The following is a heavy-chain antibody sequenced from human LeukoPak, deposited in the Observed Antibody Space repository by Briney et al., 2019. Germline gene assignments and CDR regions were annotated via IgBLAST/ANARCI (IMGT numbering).Heavy chain of an antibody. CDR2: IFYSGST. J-gene: IGHJ4*02. Sequence: TTSETLSLTCTVSGGSISSSSFYWGWIRQSPGKGLEWIGSIFYSGSTHYNPSPKSPVTIYLDTSKNQFSLKLISVTAADTAVYYCARHIDIARFDYWGQGTLVTVSS. D-gene: IGHD2-15*01. CDR3: ARHIDIARFDY. CDR1: GGSISSSSFY. V-gene: IGHV4-39*01.